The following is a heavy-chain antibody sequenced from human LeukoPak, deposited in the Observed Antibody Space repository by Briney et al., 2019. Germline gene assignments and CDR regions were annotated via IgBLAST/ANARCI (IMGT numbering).Heavy chain of an antibody. Sequence: GGSLRLSCAASGFTVSSSYMTWVRQAPGKGLEWVSYIGTTSGAIYYADSVKGRFTISRDSAKNSLYLQMNSLRAEDTAVYYCARFRTWGDKAFDYWGQGTLVTVSS. J-gene: IGHJ4*02. CDR3: ARFRTWGDKAFDY. CDR2: IGTTSGAI. V-gene: IGHV3-48*01. D-gene: IGHD2-21*02. CDR1: GFTVSSSY.